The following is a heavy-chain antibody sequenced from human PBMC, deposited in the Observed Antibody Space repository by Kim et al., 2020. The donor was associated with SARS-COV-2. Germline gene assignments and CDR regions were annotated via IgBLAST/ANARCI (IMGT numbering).Heavy chain of an antibody. CDR3: ARATWFDH. CDR1: GDSVSSNSAA. CDR2: TNYRAKKHN. V-gene: IGHV6-1*01. J-gene: IGHJ5*02. Sequence: SQTLSLTCAISGDSVSSNSAAWNWIRQSPTRGLEWLGRTNYRAKKHNDSAVSAKRRITITPPTSTNQFSLQLNSVTPEETSVYYCARATWFDHWGQGTLVTVSS.